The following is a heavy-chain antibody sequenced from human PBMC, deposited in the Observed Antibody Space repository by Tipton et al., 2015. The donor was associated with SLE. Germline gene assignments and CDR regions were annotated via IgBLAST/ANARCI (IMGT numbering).Heavy chain of an antibody. Sequence: WGWIRQPPGKGLEWIGSIYYSGSTYYNPSLKSRVTISVDTSKNQFSLKLSSVTAADTAVYYCARRASGYSYYYYGMDVWGQGTTVTVSS. J-gene: IGHJ6*02. D-gene: IGHD3-3*01. CDR2: IYYSGST. V-gene: IGHV4-39*01. CDR3: ARRASGYSYYYYGMDV.